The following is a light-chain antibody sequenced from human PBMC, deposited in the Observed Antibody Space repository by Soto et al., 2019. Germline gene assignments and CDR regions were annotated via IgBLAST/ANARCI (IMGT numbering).Light chain of an antibody. CDR1: SGSVSTTYY. V-gene: IGLV8-61*01. Sequence: QTVVTQEPSLSVSPGGTVTLTCALSSGSVSTTYYPSWYQQTPGQAPRTLIYSTNTRSSGVPDRFSGSILGNKAALTITGAQADDESDYYCVLYMGSGISVFGGGTKVTVL. CDR3: VLYMGSGISV. CDR2: STN. J-gene: IGLJ2*01.